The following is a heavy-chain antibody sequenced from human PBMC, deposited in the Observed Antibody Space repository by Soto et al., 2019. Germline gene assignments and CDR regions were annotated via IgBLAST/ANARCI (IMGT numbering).Heavy chain of an antibody. V-gene: IGHV3-23*01. Sequence: EVQLLESGGGLVQPGGSLRLSCAASGFTFSSYAMSWVRQAPGKGLEWVSAISGSGGSTYYADSVKGRFTISRDNSKKTLYLQMNSLRAEDTAVYYCAKVGFIVVVVAAHNWFDPWGQGTLVTVSS. CDR1: GFTFSSYA. CDR2: ISGSGGST. J-gene: IGHJ5*02. D-gene: IGHD2-15*01. CDR3: AKVGFIVVVVAAHNWFDP.